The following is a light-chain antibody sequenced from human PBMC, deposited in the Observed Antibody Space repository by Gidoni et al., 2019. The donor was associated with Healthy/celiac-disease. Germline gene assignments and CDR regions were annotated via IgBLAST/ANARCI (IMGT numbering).Light chain of an antibody. CDR2: GAS. Sequence: ERVMTQSPATLSVSPGARATLSCRASQSVSSILAWYQPKPGQAPRLLIYGASARATGIPARFSGSGSGTEFALTIISLQSEDFAVYYCQQYNNWPPERTFXQXTKVXIK. CDR1: QSVSSI. CDR3: QQYNNWPPERT. V-gene: IGKV3-15*01. J-gene: IGKJ1*01.